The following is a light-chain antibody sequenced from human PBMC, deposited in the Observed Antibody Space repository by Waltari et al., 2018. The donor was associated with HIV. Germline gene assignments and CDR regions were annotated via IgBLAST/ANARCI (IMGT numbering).Light chain of an antibody. J-gene: IGLJ2*01. Sequence: QSVLTQRPSASGTPGQTVTLSCSGIIANIGTITLNWHQQLQGTAPKLLTYNTNQRPSGVPDRLSASRSGTSASLAISGLQSEDEADYYCAAWDNYMDGYVFGGGTKLTIL. CDR2: NTN. CDR3: AAWDNYMDGYV. V-gene: IGLV1-44*01. CDR1: IANIGTIT.